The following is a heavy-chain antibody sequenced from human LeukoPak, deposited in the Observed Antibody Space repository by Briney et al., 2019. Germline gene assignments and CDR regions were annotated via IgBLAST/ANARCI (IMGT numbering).Heavy chain of an antibody. Sequence: SETLSLTCTVSGGSISSYYWSWIRQPAGKGLEWIGRIYTSGSTNYNPSLKSRVTMSVDTSKNQFSLKLSSVTAADTAVYYCAREVEVGYCSSTSCYAPYNWFDPWGQGTLVTVSS. CDR3: AREVEVGYCSSTSCYAPYNWFDP. CDR2: IYTSGST. J-gene: IGHJ5*02. V-gene: IGHV4-4*07. CDR1: GGSISSYY. D-gene: IGHD2-2*01.